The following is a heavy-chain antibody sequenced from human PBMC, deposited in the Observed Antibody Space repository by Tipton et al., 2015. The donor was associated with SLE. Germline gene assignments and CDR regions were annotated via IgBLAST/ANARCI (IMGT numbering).Heavy chain of an antibody. J-gene: IGHJ3*02. D-gene: IGHD3-10*01. Sequence: VQSGAEVKKPGASVKVSCKASAYTFTAYYVHWVRQAPGQGLEWMGWLDPDSGDRYSAQKFQGRLTMTRDTSITTAYMELSSLRSDDTAVYFCARDLGHYYGSGAYYASDIWGQGTMVTVSS. V-gene: IGHV1-2*02. CDR1: AYTFTAYY. CDR2: LDPDSGDR. CDR3: ARDLGHYYGSGAYYASDI.